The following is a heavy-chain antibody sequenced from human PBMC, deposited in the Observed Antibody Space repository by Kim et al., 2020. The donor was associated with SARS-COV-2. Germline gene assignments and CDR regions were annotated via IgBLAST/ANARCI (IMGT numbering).Heavy chain of an antibody. D-gene: IGHD4-17*01. V-gene: IGHV4-31*03. Sequence: SETLSLTCTVSGGSISSGGYYWSWIRQHPGKGLEWIGYIYYSGSTYYNPSLKSRVTISVDTSKNQFSLKLSSVTAADTAVYYCAGKRVNDYGDYAGWFDPWGQGTLVTVSS. CDR3: AGKRVNDYGDYAGWFDP. J-gene: IGHJ5*02. CDR2: IYYSGST. CDR1: GGSISSGGYY.